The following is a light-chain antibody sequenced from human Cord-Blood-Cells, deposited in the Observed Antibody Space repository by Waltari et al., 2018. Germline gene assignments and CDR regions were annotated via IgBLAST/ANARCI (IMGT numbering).Light chain of an antibody. CDR2: WAS. V-gene: IGKV4-1*01. J-gene: IGKJ4*01. CDR3: QQYYSTPLT. CDR1: QIVLYSSNNKNY. Sequence: DIVMTQSPDSLAVPLGERATIHCKSSQIVLYSSNNKNYLAWYQQKPGQPPKLLIYWASTRESGVPDRFSGSGSGTDFTLTISSLQAEDVAVYYCQQYYSTPLTFGGGTKVEIK.